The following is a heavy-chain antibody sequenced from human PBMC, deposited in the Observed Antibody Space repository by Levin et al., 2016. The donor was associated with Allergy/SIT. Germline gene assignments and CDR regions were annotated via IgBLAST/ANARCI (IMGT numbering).Heavy chain of an antibody. V-gene: IGHV4-4*02. CDR2: VFHSGST. D-gene: IGHD4-11*01. CDR3: ARVQAGMTKVDYYGMDV. CDR1: GGSVTSNNW. J-gene: IGHJ6*02. Sequence: SETLSLTCAVSGGSVTSNNWWTWVRQSPGKGLEWIGEVFHSGSTYYNPSLKSRITLSVDTSKNQLSLKLSSVTAADTAVYYCARVQAGMTKVDYYGMDVWGQGATVTVSS.